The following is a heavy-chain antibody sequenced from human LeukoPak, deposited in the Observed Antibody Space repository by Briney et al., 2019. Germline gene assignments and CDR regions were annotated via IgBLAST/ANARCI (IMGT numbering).Heavy chain of an antibody. CDR2: ISGSGGST. D-gene: IGHD6-19*01. CDR1: GFTFSSYA. V-gene: IGHV3-23*01. CDR3: AKGSHSSGWYQNLDY. J-gene: IGHJ4*02. Sequence: PGGSLRLSCATSGFTFSSYAMSWVRQAPGKGLEWVSPISGSGGSTYYADSVKGRFTISRDNSKNTLYLQMNSLRAEDTAVYYCAKGSHSSGWYQNLDYWGQGTLVTVSS.